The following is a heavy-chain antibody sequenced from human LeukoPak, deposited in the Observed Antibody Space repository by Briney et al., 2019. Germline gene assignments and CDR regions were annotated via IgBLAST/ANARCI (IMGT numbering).Heavy chain of an antibody. V-gene: IGHV3-21*01. J-gene: IGHJ1*01. D-gene: IGHD2-21*02. CDR3: ARGYCGGDCYGD. Sequence: GGSLRLSCAASGFIFSSYAMNWVRQAPGKGLEWVSSIDSSSSHIYYADSVKGRFTISRDNTKSSLHLQMNSLRAEDMAVYYCARGYCGGDCYGDWGQGTLVTVSS. CDR1: GFIFSSYA. CDR2: IDSSSSHI.